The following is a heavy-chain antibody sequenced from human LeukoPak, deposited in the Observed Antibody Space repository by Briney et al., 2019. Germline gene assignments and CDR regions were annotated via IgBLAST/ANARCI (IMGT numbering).Heavy chain of an antibody. D-gene: IGHD2-2*01. CDR3: ARASGDKCSSTSCPYFDY. CDR1: GGSISSYY. J-gene: IGHJ4*02. V-gene: IGHV4-59*01. Sequence: PSETLSLTCTVSGGSISSYYWSWIRQPPGKGLEWIGYIYYSGSTNYNPPLKSRVTISVDTSKNQFSLKLSSVTAADTAVYYCARASGDKCSSTSCPYFDYWGQGTLVTVSS. CDR2: IYYSGST.